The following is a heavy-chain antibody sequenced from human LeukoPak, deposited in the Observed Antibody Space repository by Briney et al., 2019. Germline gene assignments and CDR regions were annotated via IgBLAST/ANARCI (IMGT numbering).Heavy chain of an antibody. CDR3: ARDLSGNYVSDY. J-gene: IGHJ4*02. V-gene: IGHV3-21*01. Sequence: GGSLRLSCVASGFTFSDHAVSWLRQAPGKGLEWVSSVSSSSTYIYYADSVKGRFTISRDNAKNSPYLQMNSLRAEDTAVYYCARDLSGNYVSDYWGQGTLVTVSS. D-gene: IGHD1-26*01. CDR1: GFTFSDHA. CDR2: VSSSSTYI.